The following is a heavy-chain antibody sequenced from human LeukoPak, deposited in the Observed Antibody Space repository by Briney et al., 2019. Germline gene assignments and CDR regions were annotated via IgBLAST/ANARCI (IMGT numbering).Heavy chain of an antibody. CDR3: ARGLPPVMKYYFDY. Sequence: GGSLRLSCAASGFTFSSYGMHWVRQAPSKGLEWVAVIWYDGSNKYYADSVKGRFTISRDNPKNTLYLQMNSLRAEDTAVYYCARGLPPVMKYYFDYWGQGTLVTVSS. D-gene: IGHD4-11*01. J-gene: IGHJ4*02. CDR2: IWYDGSNK. CDR1: GFTFSSYG. V-gene: IGHV3-33*01.